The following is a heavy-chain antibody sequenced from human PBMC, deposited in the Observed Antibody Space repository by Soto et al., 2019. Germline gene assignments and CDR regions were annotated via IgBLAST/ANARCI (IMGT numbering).Heavy chain of an antibody. CDR2: IYYDGRT. D-gene: IGHD3-3*02. V-gene: IGHV4-39*01. Sequence: QLQLQESGPGLVKPSETLTLTCTVSGDSIAKSKYYWGWIRQPPGKGPEWIGSIYYDGRTYLNPYLKSRVTISIATSMNQFSLKVNSVTAADTATYFCAKHPSNPLVSPYWHFALWGRGTLVTVSS. CDR3: AKHPSNPLVSPYWHFAL. CDR1: GDSIAKSKYY. J-gene: IGHJ2*01.